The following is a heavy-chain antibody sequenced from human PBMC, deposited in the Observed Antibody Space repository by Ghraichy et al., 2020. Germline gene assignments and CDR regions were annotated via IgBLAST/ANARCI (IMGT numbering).Heavy chain of an antibody. V-gene: IGHV3-23*01. D-gene: IGHD6-6*01. CDR3: AKVADIAARLGFDY. Sequence: GGSLRLSCAASGFTFNSYAMSWVRQAPWKGLEWVSAISGNGGSTYYADSVKGRFTISRDNSKNTLYLQMNSLRAEDTAVYYCAKVADIAARLGFDYWGKGILVTVSS. J-gene: IGHJ4*02. CDR2: ISGNGGST. CDR1: GFTFNSYA.